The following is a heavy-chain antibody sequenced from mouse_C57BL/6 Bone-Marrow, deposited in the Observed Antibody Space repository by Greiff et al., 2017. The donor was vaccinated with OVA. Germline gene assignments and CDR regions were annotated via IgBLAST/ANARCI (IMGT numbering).Heavy chain of an antibody. D-gene: IGHD1-1*01. J-gene: IGHJ4*01. CDR2: IDPENGDT. CDR3: TIMYYYGSSYYYAMDY. CDR1: GFNITDDY. Sequence: VQLQQSGAELVRPGASVKLSCTASGFNITDDYMHWVKQRPEQGLEWIGWIDPENGDTEYASKFQGKATLTADKSSNTAYLQLSSLTSEDTAVYYCTIMYYYGSSYYYAMDYWGRGTSVTVSS. V-gene: IGHV14-4*01.